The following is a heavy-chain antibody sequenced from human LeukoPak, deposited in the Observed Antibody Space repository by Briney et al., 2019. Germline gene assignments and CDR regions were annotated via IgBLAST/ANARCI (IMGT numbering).Heavy chain of an antibody. CDR3: ARSRTLTTVTTLGY. CDR2: ISAYNGNT. Sequence: VASVKVSCKASGGTFSSYTISWVRQAPGQGLEWMGWISAYNGNTNYAQKLQGRVTMTTDTSTSTAYMELRSLRSDDTAVYYCARSRTLTTVTTLGYWGQGTLVTVSS. V-gene: IGHV1-18*01. D-gene: IGHD4-17*01. CDR1: GGTFSSYT. J-gene: IGHJ4*02.